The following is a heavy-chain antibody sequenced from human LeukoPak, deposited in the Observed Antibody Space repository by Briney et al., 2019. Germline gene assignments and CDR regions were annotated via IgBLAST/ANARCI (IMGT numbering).Heavy chain of an antibody. D-gene: IGHD6-19*01. Sequence: SETLSLTCSASGGSINTRSYFWGWIRQSPGKGPEWIASMYYSGTTYYNPSLKSRVTISVDTYKSQLSLKLSSVTAADTAVYYCARQRGSGWYHPHLFWGQGILVTVSS. CDR2: MYYSGTT. CDR3: ARQRGSGWYHPHLF. V-gene: IGHV4-39*01. CDR1: GGSINTRSYF. J-gene: IGHJ4*02.